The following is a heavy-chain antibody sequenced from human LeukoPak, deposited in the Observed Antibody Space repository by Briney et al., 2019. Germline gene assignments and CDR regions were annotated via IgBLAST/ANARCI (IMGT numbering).Heavy chain of an antibody. Sequence: PGESLRLSCAASGLTLSGYIINWVRQAPGKGLEWVSSISHTSNFRYYADSVKGRFTISRDNAGNSLYLQMNSLRAEDTAVYYCARERYFDYWGQGTLVTVSS. CDR2: ISHTSNFR. CDR3: ARERYFDY. CDR1: GLTLSGYI. J-gene: IGHJ4*02. V-gene: IGHV3-21*04.